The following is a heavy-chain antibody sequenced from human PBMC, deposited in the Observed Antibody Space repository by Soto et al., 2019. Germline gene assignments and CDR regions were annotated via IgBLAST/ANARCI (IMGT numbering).Heavy chain of an antibody. D-gene: IGHD3-16*01. CDR3: AKADFVWSSEQPYYFDY. CDR1: GFTFSNYA. J-gene: IGHJ4*02. Sequence: EVQLLDSGGGLVQPGGSLRLSCAASGFTFSNYAMNWVRQGPGKGLEWVSGISGSGGRSYYADSVKGRFTISRDNSKSTLYLQMNSLRAEDTAVYYWAKADFVWSSEQPYYFDYWGQGTLVTVSS. CDR2: ISGSGGRS. V-gene: IGHV3-23*01.